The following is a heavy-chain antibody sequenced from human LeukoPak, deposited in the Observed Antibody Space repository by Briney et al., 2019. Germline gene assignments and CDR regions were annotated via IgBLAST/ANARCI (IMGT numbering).Heavy chain of an antibody. J-gene: IGHJ4*02. CDR1: GFTFSSYA. CDR2: ISYDGSNK. Sequence: GRSLRLSCAASGFTFSSYAMHWVRQAPGKGLEWVAVISYDGSNKYYADSVKGRFTISRDNSKNTLYLQMNSLRAEDTAVYYCARDSNHKEGYGDPSAYFDYWGQGTLVTVSS. V-gene: IGHV3-30*04. CDR3: ARDSNHKEGYGDPSAYFDY. D-gene: IGHD4-17*01.